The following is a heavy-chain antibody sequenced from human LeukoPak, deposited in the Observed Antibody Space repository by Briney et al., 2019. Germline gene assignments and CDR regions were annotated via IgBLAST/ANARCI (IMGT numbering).Heavy chain of an antibody. D-gene: IGHD6-13*01. CDR1: GFXFSSYS. CDR3: ARDHSSSWTFDY. Sequence: GGSLRLSCAASGFXFSSYSMNWVRLAPGKGLEWVSYISRSSSILYYADSVKGRFTISRDNAKNSPYLQMNSLRDEDTAVYYCARDHSSSWTFDYWGQGTLVTVSS. V-gene: IGHV3-48*02. CDR2: ISRSSSIL. J-gene: IGHJ4*02.